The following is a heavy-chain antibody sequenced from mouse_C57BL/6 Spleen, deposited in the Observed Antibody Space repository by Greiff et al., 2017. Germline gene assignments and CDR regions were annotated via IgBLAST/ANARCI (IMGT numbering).Heavy chain of an antibody. Sequence: QVQLQQSGAELMKPGASVKLSCKATGYTFTGYWIEWVKQRPGHGLEWIGEILPGSGSTNYNEKFKGKATFTAATSSNTAYMQLSSLTTEDSAIYYCARDGGLRQLRPPWVAYWGQGTLVTVSA. CDR2: ILPGSGST. J-gene: IGHJ3*01. D-gene: IGHD3-2*02. V-gene: IGHV1-9*01. CDR3: ARDGGLRQLRPPWVAY. CDR1: GYTFTGYW.